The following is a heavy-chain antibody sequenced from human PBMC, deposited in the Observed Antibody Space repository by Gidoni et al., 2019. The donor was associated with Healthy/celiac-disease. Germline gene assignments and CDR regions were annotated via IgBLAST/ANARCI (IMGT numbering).Heavy chain of an antibody. CDR2: IWYDGSNK. CDR1: GFTLSSYG. J-gene: IGHJ4*02. D-gene: IGHD3-22*01. V-gene: IGHV3-33*01. CDR3: ARPRFDSSGYYYLEVGFDY. Sequence: QVQLLESGGVVAQPGRSLRLSCAATGFTLSSYGMHWVRQAPGKGLEWVAVIWYDGSNKYYADSVKGRFTISRDNSKNTLYLQMSSLRAEDTAVYYCARPRFDSSGYYYLEVGFDYWGQGTLVTVSS.